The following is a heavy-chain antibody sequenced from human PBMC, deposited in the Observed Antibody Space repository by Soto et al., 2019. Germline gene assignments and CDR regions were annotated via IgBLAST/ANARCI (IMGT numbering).Heavy chain of an antibody. CDR3: ARDLRRSSSSSRGYYYYGMDV. CDR2: INPNSGGT. J-gene: IGHJ6*02. CDR1: GYTFTGYY. V-gene: IGHV1-2*04. D-gene: IGHD6-6*01. Sequence: ASVKVSCKASGYTFTGYYMHWVRQAPGQGLEWMGWINPNSGGTNYAQKFQGWVTMTRDTSISTAYMELSRLRSDDTAVYYCARDLRRSSSSSRGYYYYGMDVWGQGTTVTVSS.